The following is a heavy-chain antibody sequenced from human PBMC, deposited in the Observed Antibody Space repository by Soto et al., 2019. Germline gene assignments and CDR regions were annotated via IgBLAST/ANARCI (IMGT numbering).Heavy chain of an antibody. J-gene: IGHJ4*02. CDR1: GFTFSSYA. CDR3: ARERSSGYFDY. Sequence: GGSLRLSCAASGFTFSSYAMRWVRQAPGKGLEWVAVISYDGSNKYYADSVKGRFTISRDNSKNTLYLQMNSLRAEDTAVYYCARERSSGYFDYWGQGTLVTVSS. V-gene: IGHV3-30-3*01. CDR2: ISYDGSNK. D-gene: IGHD6-19*01.